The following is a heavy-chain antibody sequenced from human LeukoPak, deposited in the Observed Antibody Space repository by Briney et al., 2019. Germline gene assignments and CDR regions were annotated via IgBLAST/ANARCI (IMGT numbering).Heavy chain of an antibody. CDR2: IYSGGIT. Sequence: GGSLRLSCAASGFSVSSNYMSWVRQAPGKGLEWVSVIYSGGITYYADSVKGRFTISRDNSKNTLYLQMNSLRAEDTAVYYCARERDRGATSPYFDYWGQGTLVTVSS. J-gene: IGHJ4*02. CDR3: ARERDRGATSPYFDY. V-gene: IGHV3-66*01. D-gene: IGHD1-14*01. CDR1: GFSVSSNY.